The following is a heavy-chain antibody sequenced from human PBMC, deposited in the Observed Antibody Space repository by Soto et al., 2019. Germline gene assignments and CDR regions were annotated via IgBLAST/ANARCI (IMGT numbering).Heavy chain of an antibody. D-gene: IGHD4-4*01. J-gene: IGHJ4*02. CDR1: EYTFTSYT. CDR3: ARELQGLYYFDY. Sequence: ASVKVSCKASEYTFTSYTMHWVRQAPGQRLEWMGWINGGNGNTKYSQKFQGRVTITRDTSASTAYMELSSLRSDDTAVYYCARELQGLYYFDYWGQGTLVTVS. CDR2: INGGNGNT. V-gene: IGHV1-3*01.